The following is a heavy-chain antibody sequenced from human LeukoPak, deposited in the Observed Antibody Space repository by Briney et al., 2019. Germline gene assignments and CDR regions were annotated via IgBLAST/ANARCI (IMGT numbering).Heavy chain of an antibody. V-gene: IGHV3-30-3*01. J-gene: IGHJ3*02. Sequence: GGSLRLSCAASGFTFSSYAMHWVRQAPGKGLEWVAVISYDGSNKYYADSVKGRFTISRDNSKNTLYLQMNSLRAEDTAVYYCARDHFEYFYGSGSYAFDIWGQGTMVTVSS. CDR2: ISYDGSNK. CDR3: ARDHFEYFYGSGSYAFDI. CDR1: GFTFSSYA. D-gene: IGHD3-10*01.